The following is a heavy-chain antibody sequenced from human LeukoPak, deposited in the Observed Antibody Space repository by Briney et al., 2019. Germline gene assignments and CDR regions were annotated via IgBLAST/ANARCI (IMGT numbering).Heavy chain of an antibody. CDR1: GGSISTYH. Sequence: SETLSLTCTVSGGSISTYHWSWIRQAPGKGLEWIGEINHSGSTNYNPSLKSRVTISVDTSKNQFSLKLSSVTAADTAIYYCARARITMVRGVIIIRGGHFDSWGQGTLVTVSS. J-gene: IGHJ4*02. CDR3: ARARITMVRGVIIIRGGHFDS. CDR2: INHSGST. V-gene: IGHV4-34*01. D-gene: IGHD3-10*01.